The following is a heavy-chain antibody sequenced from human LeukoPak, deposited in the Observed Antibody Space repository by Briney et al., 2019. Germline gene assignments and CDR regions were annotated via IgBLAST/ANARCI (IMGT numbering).Heavy chain of an antibody. J-gene: IGHJ4*02. V-gene: IGHV4-61*02. CDR3: ARAYPIVY. Sequence: SQTLSLTCTVSGGSISSGSYYWSWIRQPAGKGLEWIGRIYTSRSANDNPSLKSRVTKSVDTSKNQFSLKLSSVTAADTAVYYWARAYPIVYWGQGTLVTVSS. CDR1: GGSISSGSYY. CDR2: IYTSRSA. D-gene: IGHD1-26*01.